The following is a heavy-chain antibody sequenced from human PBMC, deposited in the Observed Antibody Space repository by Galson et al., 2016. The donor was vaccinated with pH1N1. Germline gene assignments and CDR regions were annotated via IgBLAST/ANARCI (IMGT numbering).Heavy chain of an antibody. CDR3: ARAVAAADSY. J-gene: IGHJ4*02. CDR2: ISATSGSK. Sequence: SLRLSCAASGFSFSNYNMHWVRQAQGKGLEWVSYISATSGSKYYADSVKGRFTISRDNGKNTLFLQMNSLRVEDTAIYYCARAVAAADSYWGQGTLVTVSS. CDR1: GFSFSNYN. D-gene: IGHD6-25*01. V-gene: IGHV3-48*01.